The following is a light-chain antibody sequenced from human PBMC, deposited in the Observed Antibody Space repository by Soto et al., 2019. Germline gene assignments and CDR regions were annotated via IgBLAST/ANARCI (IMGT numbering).Light chain of an antibody. CDR1: SGHSTYI. J-gene: IGLJ3*02. V-gene: IGLV4-60*02. CDR3: ETWDSNSWV. CDR2: LEGSGSY. Sequence: VLTHSSSASASLGSSVKFTCTLSSGHSTYIIAWHQQQPGKAPRYLMKLEGSGSYNKGSGVPDRFSGSSSGADRYLTISNLQFEDEADYYCETWDSNSWVFGGGTQLTVL.